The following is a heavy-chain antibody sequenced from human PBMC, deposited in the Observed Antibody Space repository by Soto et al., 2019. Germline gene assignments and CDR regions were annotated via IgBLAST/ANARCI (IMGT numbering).Heavy chain of an antibody. CDR1: GFTFSSYS. V-gene: IGHV3-48*02. D-gene: IGHD3-3*01. CDR2: ISSSSSTI. J-gene: IGHJ6*02. Sequence: GALRLSCAASGFTFSSYSMNWVRQAPGEGLEWVSYISSSSSTIYYADSVKGQFTISRDNAKNSLYLQMNSLRDEDTAVYYCARVGGFWSGYFLGPMDVWGQGTTVTVSS. CDR3: ARVGGFWSGYFLGPMDV.